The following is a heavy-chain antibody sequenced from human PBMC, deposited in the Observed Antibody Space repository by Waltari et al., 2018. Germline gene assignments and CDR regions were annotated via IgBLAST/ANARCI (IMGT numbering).Heavy chain of an antibody. J-gene: IGHJ4*02. D-gene: IGHD6-19*01. CDR2: IKQDGSEK. Sequence: EVQLVESGGGLVQPGGSLRLSCAASGFTFSSYWMSWVRQAPGKGLEWVANIKQDGSEKYYVDSVKGRFTSSRDNAKNSLYLQMNSLRAEDTAVYYCARVGSSGPAEFDYWGQGTLVTVSS. V-gene: IGHV3-7*01. CDR1: GFTFSSYW. CDR3: ARVGSSGPAEFDY.